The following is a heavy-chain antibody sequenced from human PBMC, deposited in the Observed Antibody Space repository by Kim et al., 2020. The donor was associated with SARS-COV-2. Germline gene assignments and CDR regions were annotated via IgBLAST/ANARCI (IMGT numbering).Heavy chain of an antibody. Sequence: AHRLQGRVTMTRDTSISTAYMELSRLRSDDTAVYYCAREPATVTTNLLDYWGQGTLVTVSS. CDR3: AREPATVTTNLLDY. D-gene: IGHD4-17*01. V-gene: IGHV1-2*07. J-gene: IGHJ4*02.